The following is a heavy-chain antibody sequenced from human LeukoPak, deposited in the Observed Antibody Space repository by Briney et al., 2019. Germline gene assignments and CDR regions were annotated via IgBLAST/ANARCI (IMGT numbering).Heavy chain of an antibody. CDR3: ARGGGSGSSTLYYFDY. CDR2: IKSKTDGGTT. D-gene: IGHD3-10*01. J-gene: IGHJ4*02. V-gene: IGHV3-15*01. Sequence: GGSLRLSCAASGFTFSNAWMSWVRQAPGKGLAWVGRIKSKTDGGTTDYAAPVKGRFTISRDNAKNSLYLQMNSLRAEDTAVYYCARGGGSGSSTLYYFDYWGQGTLVTVSS. CDR1: GFTFSNAW.